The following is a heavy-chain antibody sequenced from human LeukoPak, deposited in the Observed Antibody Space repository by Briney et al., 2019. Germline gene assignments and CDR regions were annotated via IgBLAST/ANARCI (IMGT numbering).Heavy chain of an antibody. CDR2: ISAYNGNT. J-gene: IGHJ5*02. Sequence: ASVKVSCKASGYSFTSYGISWVRQAPGQGLEWMGWISAYNGNTNYAQKLQGRVTMTTDTSTSTAYMELRSLRSDDTAVYYCAREKVVLALGNWFDPWGQGTLVTVSS. CDR3: AREKVVLALGNWFDP. D-gene: IGHD3-22*01. CDR1: GYSFTSYG. V-gene: IGHV1-18*01.